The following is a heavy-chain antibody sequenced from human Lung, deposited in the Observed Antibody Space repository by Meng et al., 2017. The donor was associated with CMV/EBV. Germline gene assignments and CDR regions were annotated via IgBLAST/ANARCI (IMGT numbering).Heavy chain of an antibody. CDR1: GFSVSENY. CDR2: IYGDGKT. CDR3: ARGSVYFDR. J-gene: IGHJ4*02. V-gene: IGHV3-53*01. Sequence: GEXXKISCAASGFSVSENYVSWVRQAPGKGLSWVSVIYGDGKTYYSDSVVGRFTISRDNSRNTVFLQMNNLGADDTANYFCARGSVYFDRWGQGPLVTVSS. D-gene: IGHD5/OR15-5a*01.